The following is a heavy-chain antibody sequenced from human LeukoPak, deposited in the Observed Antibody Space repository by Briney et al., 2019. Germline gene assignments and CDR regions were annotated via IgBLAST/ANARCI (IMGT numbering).Heavy chain of an antibody. CDR1: GGSISSGDYY. J-gene: IGHJ6*03. Sequence: TLSLTSTVSGGSISSGDYYWSWIRQPPGKGLEWIGYIYYSGSTYYNPSLKSRVTISVDTSKNQFSLKLSSVTAADTAVYYCARAGGDYQYYYYYYYMDVWGKGTTVTASS. CDR2: IYYSGST. D-gene: IGHD4-17*01. CDR3: ARAGGDYQYYYYYYYMDV. V-gene: IGHV4-30-4*08.